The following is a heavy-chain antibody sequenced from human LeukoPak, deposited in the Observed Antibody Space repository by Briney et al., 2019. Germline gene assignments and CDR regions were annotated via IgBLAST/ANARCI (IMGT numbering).Heavy chain of an antibody. D-gene: IGHD3-3*01. J-gene: IGHJ3*02. CDR3: ARDIKTIFGVVTPTDAFDI. CDR1: GGTFSSYA. V-gene: IGHV1-69*04. Sequence: GASVKVSCKASGGTFSSYAISWVRQAPGQGLEWMGRIIPILGIANYAQKFQGRVTITADKSTSTAYMELSSLRSDDTAVYYCARDIKTIFGVVTPTDAFDIWGQGTMVTVSS. CDR2: IIPILGIA.